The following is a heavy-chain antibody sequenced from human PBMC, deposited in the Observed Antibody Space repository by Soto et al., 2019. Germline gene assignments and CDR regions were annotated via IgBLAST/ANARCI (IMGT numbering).Heavy chain of an antibody. CDR3: AGDPIDSYYYYGMDV. J-gene: IGHJ6*02. CDR2: IYYSGST. Sequence: PSETLSLTCTVSGGPISSGGYYWSWIRQHPGKGLEWIGYIYYSGSTYYNPSLKSRVTISVDTSKNQFSLKLSSVTAADTAVYYCAGDPIDSYYYYGMDVWGQGTTVTVSS. CDR1: GGPISSGGYY. V-gene: IGHV4-31*03.